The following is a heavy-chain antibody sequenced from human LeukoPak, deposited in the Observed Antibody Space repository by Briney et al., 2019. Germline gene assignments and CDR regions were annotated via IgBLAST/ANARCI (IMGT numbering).Heavy chain of an antibody. CDR1: GGSISSGGYS. J-gene: IGHJ4*02. CDR2: IYYSGST. V-gene: IGHV4-31*11. Sequence: SETLSLTCAVSGGSISSGGYSWSWIRQPPGKGLEWIRYIYYSGSTYYNPSLKSRVTISVYTSKNQFSLKLSSVTAADTAVYYCARENEYYFDYWGQGTLVTVSS. CDR3: ARENEYYFDY.